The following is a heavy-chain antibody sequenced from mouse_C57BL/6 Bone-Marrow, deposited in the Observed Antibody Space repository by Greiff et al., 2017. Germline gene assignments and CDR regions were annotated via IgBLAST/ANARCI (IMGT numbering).Heavy chain of an antibody. D-gene: IGHD2-4*01. CDR2: IDPENGDT. CDR3: TFYDYGQGDY. V-gene: IGHV14-4*01. Sequence: EVQLQQSGAELVKPGASVKLSCTASGFNIKDDYMHWVKQRPEQGLEWIGWIDPENGDTEYASKFQGKATITADTSSNTAYLQLSSLTSEDTAVYYCTFYDYGQGDYWGQGTSVTVSS. CDR1: GFNIKDDY. J-gene: IGHJ4*01.